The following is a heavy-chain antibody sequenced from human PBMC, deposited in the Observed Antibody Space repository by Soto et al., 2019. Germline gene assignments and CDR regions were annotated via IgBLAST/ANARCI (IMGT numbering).Heavy chain of an antibody. Sequence: GGSLRLSCAASGFTFSSYAMSWVHQAPGKGLEWVSAISGSGGSTYYADSVKGRFTISRDNSKNTLYLQMNSLRAEDTAVYYCAKTPTVTTIFLLDYWGQGTLVTVSS. CDR2: ISGSGGST. D-gene: IGHD4-17*01. J-gene: IGHJ4*02. CDR1: GFTFSSYA. V-gene: IGHV3-23*01. CDR3: AKTPTVTTIFLLDY.